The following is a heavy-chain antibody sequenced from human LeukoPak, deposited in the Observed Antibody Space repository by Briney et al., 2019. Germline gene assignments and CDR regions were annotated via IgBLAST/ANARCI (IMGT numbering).Heavy chain of an antibody. CDR1: GVSISSYF. Sequence: SETLCLTCTVSGVSISSYFLSWIRQPPGKGLEWIGYIYYSGSTNYNPSLKSRVTISVDTSKNQLSLKLSSVTAADTAVYYCARTYFIVGARGAFDIWGQGTMVTVSS. V-gene: IGHV4-59*01. CDR3: ARTYFIVGARGAFDI. D-gene: IGHD1-26*01. J-gene: IGHJ3*02. CDR2: IYYSGST.